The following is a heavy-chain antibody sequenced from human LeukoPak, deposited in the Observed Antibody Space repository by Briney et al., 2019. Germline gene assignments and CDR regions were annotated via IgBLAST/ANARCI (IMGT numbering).Heavy chain of an antibody. D-gene: IGHD3-10*02. CDR1: AFPFINYN. J-gene: IGHJ6*04. Sequence: GGSLRPSCAVSAFPFINYNMNWVPQAPGKGLEWVSYISSSGSTIYYADSVKGRFTISRDNAKNSLYLQMNSLRAEDTAGYYCAELGITMIGGVWGKRTTVTISS. V-gene: IGHV3-48*04. CDR3: AELGITMIGGV. CDR2: ISSSGSTI.